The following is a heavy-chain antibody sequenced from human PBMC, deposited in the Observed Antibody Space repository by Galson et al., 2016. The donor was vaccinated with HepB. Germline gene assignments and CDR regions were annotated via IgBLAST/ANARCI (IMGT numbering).Heavy chain of an antibody. J-gene: IGHJ4*02. CDR3: ARGHCSNGVCYNNPDY. CDR1: GFTVSTNY. CDR2: IYSDEAGGST. V-gene: IGHV3-53*01. Sequence: SLRLSCAASGFTVSTNYMTWVHQAPGKGLEWVSVIYSDEAGGSTYYADSVKGRFTISRDNSKNTLYLQMNSLSAEDTAVYYCARGHCSNGVCYNNPDYWGQGTLVTVSS. D-gene: IGHD2-8*01.